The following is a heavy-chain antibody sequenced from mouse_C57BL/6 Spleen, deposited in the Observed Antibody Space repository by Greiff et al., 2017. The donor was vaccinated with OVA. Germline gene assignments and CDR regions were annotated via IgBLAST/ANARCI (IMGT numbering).Heavy chain of an antibody. D-gene: IGHD2-3*01. CDR2: INPSNGGT. CDR3: ARLDGYYDYYAMDY. J-gene: IGHJ4*01. Sequence: VQLQQSGPELVKPGASVKISCKASGYSFTGYYMNWVKQSPEKSLEWIGEINPSNGGTTYNQKFKAKATLTVDKSSSTAYMQLKSLTSEDSAVYDVARLDGYYDYYAMDYWGQGTSVTVSS. CDR1: GYSFTGYY. V-gene: IGHV1-42*01.